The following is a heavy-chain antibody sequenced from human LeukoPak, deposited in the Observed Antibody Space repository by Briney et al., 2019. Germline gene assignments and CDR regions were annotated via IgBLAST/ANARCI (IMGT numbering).Heavy chain of an antibody. J-gene: IGHJ4*02. CDR1: GFTFSSYA. CDR2: ISSNGGSR. V-gene: IGHV3-64D*06. Sequence: HPGGSLRLSCSASGFTFSSYAMHWVRQAPGKGLEYVSAISSNGGSRYYADSVKGRFTISRDNSKNTLYLQMSSLRAEDTAVYYCVVQGWVFRAPTQYYFDYWGQGGLVTVSS. D-gene: IGHD1-1*01. CDR3: VVQGWVFRAPTQYYFDY.